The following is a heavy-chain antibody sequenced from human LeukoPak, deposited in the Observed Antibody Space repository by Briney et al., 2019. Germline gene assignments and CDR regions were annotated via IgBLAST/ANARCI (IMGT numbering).Heavy chain of an antibody. Sequence: GASVKVSCKASGYTFTSYAMHWVRQAPGQRLEWMGWINAGNGNTKYSQKFQGRVTMTTDTSTSTAYMELRSLRSDDTAVYYCARDRREWEQWYGYWGQGTLVTVSS. CDR2: INAGNGNT. CDR1: GYTFTSYA. CDR3: ARDRREWEQWYGY. J-gene: IGHJ4*02. V-gene: IGHV1-3*01. D-gene: IGHD1-26*01.